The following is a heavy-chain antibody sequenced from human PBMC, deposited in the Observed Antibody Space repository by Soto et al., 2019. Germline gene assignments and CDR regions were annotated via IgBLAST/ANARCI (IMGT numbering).Heavy chain of an antibody. V-gene: IGHV4-34*01. CDR3: ASGYDSYYYYGMDV. Sequence: KPSETLSLTCAVYGGSFSGYYWSWIRQPPGKGLEWIGEINHSGSTNYNPSLKSRVTISVDTSKNQFSLKLSSVTAADTAVYYCASGYDSYYYYGMDVWGQGTTVTVSS. D-gene: IGHD5-12*01. CDR1: GGSFSGYY. CDR2: INHSGST. J-gene: IGHJ6*02.